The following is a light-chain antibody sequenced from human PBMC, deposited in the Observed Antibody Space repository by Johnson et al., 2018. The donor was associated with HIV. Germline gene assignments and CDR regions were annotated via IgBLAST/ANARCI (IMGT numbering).Light chain of an antibody. CDR3: AAWDDILSVYV. Sequence: QSVLTQPPSVSAAPGQKVTISCSGSSSNIGNNYVSWYQQLPGTAPKLLIYDNNKRPSGVPDRFSGSKSGTSASLAISGLRSEDEADYYCAAWDDILSVYVFGTGTKVTVL. V-gene: IGLV1-51*01. CDR1: SSNIGNNY. CDR2: DNN. J-gene: IGLJ1*01.